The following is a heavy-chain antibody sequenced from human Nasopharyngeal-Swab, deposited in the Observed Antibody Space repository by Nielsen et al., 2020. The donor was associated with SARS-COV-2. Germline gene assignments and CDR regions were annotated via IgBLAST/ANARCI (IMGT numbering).Heavy chain of an antibody. CDR3: ARQGGEYYESSGYYYYPLVPFDY. Sequence: SETLSLTCTVSGGSISTYYWNWIRQPPGTGLEWIGYVYYSGSTNYNPSLKIRVTLSVDTSKNQFSLKLSSVTAADTAVYYCARQGGEYYESSGYYYYPLVPFDYWGQGTLVTVSS. CDR2: VYYSGST. D-gene: IGHD3-22*01. J-gene: IGHJ4*02. CDR1: GGSISTYY. V-gene: IGHV4-59*08.